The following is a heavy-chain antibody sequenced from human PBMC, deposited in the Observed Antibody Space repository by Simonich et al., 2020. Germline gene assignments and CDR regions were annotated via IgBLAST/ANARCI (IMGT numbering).Heavy chain of an antibody. CDR3: ARHDRWLQFYFDY. J-gene: IGHJ4*02. V-gene: IGHV4-59*08. Sequence: QVQLQESGPGLVKPSETLSLTCTVSGDSISSYYWSWIRQPQGKGLEWIGYIYYSGSTNYNPSLKSRVTISVDTSKNQFSLKLSSVTATDTAVYYCARHDRWLQFYFDYWGQGTLVTVSS. CDR2: IYYSGST. D-gene: IGHD5-12*01. CDR1: GDSISSYY.